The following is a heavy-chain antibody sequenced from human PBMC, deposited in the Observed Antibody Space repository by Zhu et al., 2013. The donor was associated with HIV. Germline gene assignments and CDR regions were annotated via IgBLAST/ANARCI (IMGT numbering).Heavy chain of an antibody. D-gene: IGHD3-22*01. V-gene: IGHV3-30-3*01. CDR1: GFTFSSYA. J-gene: IGHJ4*02. Sequence: QVQLVESGGGVVQPGRSLRLSCAASGFTFSSYAMHWVRQAPGKGLEWVAVISYDGSNKYYADSVKGRFTISRDNSKNTLYLQMNSLRAEDTAVYYCARVRWDSSGYYFYYFDYWGQGTLVTVSS. CDR3: ARVRWDSSGYYFYYFDY. CDR2: ISYDGSNK.